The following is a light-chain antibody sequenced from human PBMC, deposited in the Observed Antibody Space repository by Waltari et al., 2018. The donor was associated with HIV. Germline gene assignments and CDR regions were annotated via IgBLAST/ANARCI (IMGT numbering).Light chain of an antibody. CDR1: SSDVGGYNY. CDR2: DVS. V-gene: IGLV2-14*01. CDR3: SLYTSSSTHYD. Sequence: QSALTQPASVSGSPGQSITISCTGTSSDVGGYNYVSWYQQHPGKAPKLMIYDVSNRPSGVSNRFSGSKSGNTASLTISGLQAEDEADYYCSLYTSSSTHYDFGAGTKVTVL. J-gene: IGLJ1*01.